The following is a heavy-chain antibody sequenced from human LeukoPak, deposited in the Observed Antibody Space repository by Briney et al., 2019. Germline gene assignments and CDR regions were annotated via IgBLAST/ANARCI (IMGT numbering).Heavy chain of an antibody. D-gene: IGHD3-9*01. J-gene: IGHJ4*02. CDR2: IKSKTDGGTT. CDR3: TRRTYDILGFDY. Sequence: GGSLRLSCAASGFTFSNAWMSWVRQAPGKGLEWVGRIKSKTDGGTTDYAAPVKGRFTISRDDSKNTLYLQMNSLKTEDTAVYYCTRRTYDILGFDYWGQGTLVTVSS. CDR1: GFTFSNAW. V-gene: IGHV3-15*01.